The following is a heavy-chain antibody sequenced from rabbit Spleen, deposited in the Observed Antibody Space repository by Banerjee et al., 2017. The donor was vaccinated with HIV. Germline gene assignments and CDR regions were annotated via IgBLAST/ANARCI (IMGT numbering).Heavy chain of an antibody. D-gene: IGHD1-1*01. V-gene: IGHV1S45*01. CDR1: GIDFSSYNF. J-gene: IGHJ4*01. CDR3: ARDLVAVIGWNFNL. Sequence: QEQLEESAGGLVQPGGSLKLSCKASGIDFSSYNFICWVRQAPGKGLEWIACIDIGSRDFTYYASWAKGRFTISKTSSTTVTLQMTSLTVADTATYFCARDLVAVIGWNFNLWGQGTLVTVS. CDR2: IDIGSRDFT.